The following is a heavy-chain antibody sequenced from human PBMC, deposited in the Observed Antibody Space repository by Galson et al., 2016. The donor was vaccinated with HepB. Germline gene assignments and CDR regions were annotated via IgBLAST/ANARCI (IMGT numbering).Heavy chain of an antibody. CDR1: GGSLSGYY. CDR2: INHSGST. Sequence: ETLSLTCAVYGGSLSGYYWSWIRQPPGKGLEWIGEINHSGSTNYNPSLKSRVSISVDTSRNQFSLRLRSVTAADTAVYYCARGDYGDYAFFYWGQGTLVTVSS. D-gene: IGHD4-17*01. V-gene: IGHV4-34*01. J-gene: IGHJ4*02. CDR3: ARGDYGDYAFFY.